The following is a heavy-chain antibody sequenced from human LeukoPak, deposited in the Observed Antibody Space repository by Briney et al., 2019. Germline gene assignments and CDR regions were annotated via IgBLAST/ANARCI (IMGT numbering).Heavy chain of an antibody. D-gene: IGHD3-3*01. V-gene: IGHV4-39*01. J-gene: IGHJ5*02. CDR3: AEVRRYYDFWSGYFEGWFDP. CDR1: GGSISSSSYY. Sequence: SETLSHTCTVSGGSISSSSYYWGWIRQPPGKGLEWIGSIYYSGSTYYNPSLKSRVTISVDTSKNQFSLKLSSVTAADTAVYYCAEVRRYYDFWSGYFEGWFDPWGQGTLVTVSS. CDR2: IYYSGST.